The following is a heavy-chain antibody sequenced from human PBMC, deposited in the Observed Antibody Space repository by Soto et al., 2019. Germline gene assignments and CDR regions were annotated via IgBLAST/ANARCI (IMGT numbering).Heavy chain of an antibody. Sequence: GGSLRLSCAASGFTFSSYAMSWVRQAPGKGLEWVSAISGSGGSTYYADSVKGRFTISRDNSKNTLYLQMNSLRAEDTAVYYCAKDPSDLYGDYGGAFDIWGQGTMVTVSS. CDR2: ISGSGGST. J-gene: IGHJ3*02. CDR3: AKDPSDLYGDYGGAFDI. V-gene: IGHV3-23*01. D-gene: IGHD4-17*01. CDR1: GFTFSSYA.